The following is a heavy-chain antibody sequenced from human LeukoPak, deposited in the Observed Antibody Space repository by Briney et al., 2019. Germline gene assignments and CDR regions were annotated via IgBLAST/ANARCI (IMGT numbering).Heavy chain of an antibody. CDR2: INPNSGGT. V-gene: IGHV1-2*02. Sequence: GASVKVSCKASGYTFTGYYMHWVRQAPGQGLEWMGWINPNSGGTNYAQKFQGRVTMTRDTSISTAYMELSRLRSDDTAVYYCARGSGLRTYYDILTGYYRIDLFDYWGQGTLVTVSS. D-gene: IGHD3-9*01. J-gene: IGHJ4*02. CDR3: ARGSGLRTYYDILTGYYRIDLFDY. CDR1: GYTFTGYY.